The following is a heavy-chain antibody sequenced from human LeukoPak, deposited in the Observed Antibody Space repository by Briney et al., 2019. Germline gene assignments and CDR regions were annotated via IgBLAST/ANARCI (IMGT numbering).Heavy chain of an antibody. Sequence: GGSLRLSCAASGSTVSSYYMSWVRQAPGKGLEWVSILYTGNTPYYAASVKGRFTIYRDASKNVLHLQMNSLGAEDTAVYFCAAAPRDAYLNYWGQGALVTVSS. J-gene: IGHJ4*02. CDR3: AAAPRDAYLNY. D-gene: IGHD5-24*01. CDR1: GSTVSSYY. V-gene: IGHV3-66*01. CDR2: LYTGNTP.